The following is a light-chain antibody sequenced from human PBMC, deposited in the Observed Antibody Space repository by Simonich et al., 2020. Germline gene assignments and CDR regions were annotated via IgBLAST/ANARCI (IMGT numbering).Light chain of an antibody. CDR2: DVS. CDR1: SSDVVGYNY. Sequence: QSALTQPASVSGSPGQSITISCTGTSSDVVGYNYVSWYQQHPGKAPKLMIYDVSKRPSGVSNRFSGSKAGNTASLTISGLQAEDEADYYCSSYTSSSTSVFGGGTKLTVL. J-gene: IGLJ2*01. CDR3: SSYTSSSTSV. V-gene: IGLV2-14*01.